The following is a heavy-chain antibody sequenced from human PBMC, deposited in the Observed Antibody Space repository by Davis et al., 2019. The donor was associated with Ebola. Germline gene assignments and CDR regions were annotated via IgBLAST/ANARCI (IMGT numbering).Heavy chain of an antibody. CDR1: GFTFSSYG. D-gene: IGHD7-27*01. CDR2: IWYDGSNK. J-gene: IGHJ6*03. V-gene: IGHV3-33*01. Sequence: GESLKISCAASGFTFSSYGMHWVRQAPGKGLEWVAVIWYDGSNKYYADSVKGRFTISRDNSKNTLYLQMNSLRAEDTAMYYCARDQTAENYYYMDVWGKGTTVTVSS. CDR3: ARDQTAENYYYMDV.